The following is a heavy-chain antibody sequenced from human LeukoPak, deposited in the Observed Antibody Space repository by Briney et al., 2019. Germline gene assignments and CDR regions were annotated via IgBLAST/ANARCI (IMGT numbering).Heavy chain of an antibody. CDR2: INPNSGGT. CDR1: GYTFTGYY. D-gene: IGHD6-13*01. J-gene: IGHJ1*01. Sequence: VASVKVSCKASGYTFTGYYMHWVRQAPGQGLEWMGWINPNSGGTNYAQKFQGRVTMTRDTSISTAYMELSRLRSDDTAVYYCARAGDSSSWILQHWGQGTLVTVSS. CDR3: ARAGDSSSWILQH. V-gene: IGHV1-2*02.